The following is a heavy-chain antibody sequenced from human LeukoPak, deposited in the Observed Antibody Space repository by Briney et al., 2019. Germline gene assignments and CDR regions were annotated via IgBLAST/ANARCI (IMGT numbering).Heavy chain of an antibody. J-gene: IGHJ5*02. V-gene: IGHV4-59*08. CDR1: GGSISSYY. CDR3: ARQGDASWFDP. Sequence: SETLSLTCTVSGGSISSYYWSWIRQPPGKGLEWIGYIYYSGSTNYNPSLKSRVTISVDTSKNQFSLKLSSVTAADTAVYYCARQGDASWFDPWGQGTLVTVSS. D-gene: IGHD5-24*01. CDR2: IYYSGST.